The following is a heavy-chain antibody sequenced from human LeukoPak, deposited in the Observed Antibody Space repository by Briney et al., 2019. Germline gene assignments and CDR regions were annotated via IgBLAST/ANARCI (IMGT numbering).Heavy chain of an antibody. CDR2: ISSSSSYI. D-gene: IGHD5-12*01. J-gene: IGHJ6*02. CDR1: GFTFSSYS. V-gene: IGHV3-21*01. CDR3: ATRAWKKWVHYYYYGMDV. Sequence: GGSLRLSCAASGFTFSSYSMNWVRQAPGKGLEWVSSISSSSSYIYYADSVKGRFTISRDNAKNSLYLQMNSLRAEDTAVYYCATRAWKKWVHYYYYGMDVWGQGTTVTVSS.